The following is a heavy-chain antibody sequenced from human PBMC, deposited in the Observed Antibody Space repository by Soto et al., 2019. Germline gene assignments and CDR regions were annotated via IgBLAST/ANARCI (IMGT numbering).Heavy chain of an antibody. CDR1: GYSFTSYW. D-gene: IGHD4-17*01. V-gene: IGHV5-10-1*03. J-gene: IGHJ6*02. CDR2: IDPSDSYT. CDR3: ARRVADDYGDSRVYYYYGMDV. Sequence: EVQLVQSGAEVKKPGESLRISCKGSGYSFTSYWISWVRQMPGKGLEWMGRIDPSDSYTNYSPSFQGHVTISADKSISTAYLQWSSLKASDTAMYYCARRVADDYGDSRVYYYYGMDVWGQGTTVTVSS.